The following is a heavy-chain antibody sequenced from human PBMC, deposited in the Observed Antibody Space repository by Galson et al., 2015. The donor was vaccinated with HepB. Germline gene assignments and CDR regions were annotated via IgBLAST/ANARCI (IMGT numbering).Heavy chain of an antibody. CDR3: ARDLVTAKRRGGGMDV. J-gene: IGHJ6*02. V-gene: IGHV1-46*03. Sequence: SVKVSCKASGHTFTSYYMHWVRQAPGQGLEWMGIINPSGGSTSYAQKFQGRVTMTRDTSTSTVYMELSSLRSEDTAVYYCARDLVTAKRRGGGMDVWGQGTTVTVSS. CDR2: INPSGGST. D-gene: IGHD5-18*01. CDR1: GHTFTSYY.